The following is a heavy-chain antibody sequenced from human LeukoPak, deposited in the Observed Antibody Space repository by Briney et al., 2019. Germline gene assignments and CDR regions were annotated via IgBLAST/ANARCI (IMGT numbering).Heavy chain of an antibody. CDR1: GFTFSSYS. D-gene: IGHD2-2*01. V-gene: IGHV3-23*01. CDR2: ISGSGGST. CDR3: AKDWGYQGNYYYMDV. J-gene: IGHJ6*03. Sequence: GGSLRLSCAASGFTFSSYSMTWVRQAPGKGLEWVSAISGSGGSTYYAGSVKGRFTISRDNSKNTLYLQMNSLRGEDTAVYYCAKDWGYQGNYYYMDVWGKGTTVTISS.